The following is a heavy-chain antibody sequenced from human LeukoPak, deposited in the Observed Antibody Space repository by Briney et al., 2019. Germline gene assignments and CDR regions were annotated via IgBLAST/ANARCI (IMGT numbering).Heavy chain of an antibody. CDR1: GYTFTGYY. V-gene: IGHV1-2*02. CDR3: ARVWGYAANLNY. CDR2: INPNSGGT. J-gene: IGHJ4*02. D-gene: IGHD3-16*01. Sequence: ASVKVSCKASGYTFTGYYMHWVRQGPGQGLEWVGWINPNSGGTNYAQKFQGRVTMTRDTSISTAYMELSRLRSDDTAVYYCARVWGYAANLNYWGQGTLVTVSS.